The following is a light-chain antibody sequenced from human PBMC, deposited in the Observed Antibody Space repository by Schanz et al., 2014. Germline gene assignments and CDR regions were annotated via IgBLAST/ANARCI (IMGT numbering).Light chain of an antibody. CDR1: SSNIGSFYD. J-gene: IGLJ1*01. V-gene: IGLV1-40*01. Sequence: QSVLTQPPSVSGAPGQRVSISCTGSSSNIGSFYDVHWYQQFPGRAPQLVIYGNNNRPSGVPDRFSGSKSGTSASLAITGLQAEDEADYYCQSYDSSLSGAYVFGSGTKLTVL. CDR2: GNN. CDR3: QSYDSSLSGAYV.